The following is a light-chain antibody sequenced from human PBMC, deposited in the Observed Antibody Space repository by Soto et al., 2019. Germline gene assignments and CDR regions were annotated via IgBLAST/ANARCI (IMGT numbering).Light chain of an antibody. CDR1: QSVSGN. V-gene: IGKV3-15*01. Sequence: EIVMTHSPATLSVSPGERATLSCRTSQSVSGNLAWYQQKPGQAPRLLIYGASTRATGIPARFSGSGSGTEFTLTVSSLQSEDFAVYYCQQYNNWPPVTFGGGTKVEIK. J-gene: IGKJ4*01. CDR2: GAS. CDR3: QQYNNWPPVT.